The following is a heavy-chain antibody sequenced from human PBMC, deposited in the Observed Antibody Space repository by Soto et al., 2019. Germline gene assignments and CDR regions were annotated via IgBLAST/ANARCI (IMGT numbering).Heavy chain of an antibody. V-gene: IGHV4-39*01. CDR2: IYYSGST. J-gene: IGHJ4*02. CDR1: GGSISSSSYY. D-gene: IGHD3-10*01. Sequence: PSETLSLTCTVSGGSISSSSYYWGWIRQPPGKGLEWIGSIYYSGSTYYNPSLKSRVTISVDTSKNQFSLKLSSVTAADTAVYYCATSITMVRGVIIIDYWGQGTLVTVSS. CDR3: ATSITMVRGVIIIDY.